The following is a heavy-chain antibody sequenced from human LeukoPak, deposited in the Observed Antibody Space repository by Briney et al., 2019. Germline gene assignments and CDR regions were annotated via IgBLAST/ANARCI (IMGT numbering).Heavy chain of an antibody. D-gene: IGHD1-1*01. J-gene: IGHJ4*02. CDR2: ISPNGGST. CDR1: GFTLSAYA. V-gene: IGHV3-64D*06. CDR3: VPKGNEGY. Sequence: PGGSLRLSCSASGFTLSAYAVHWVRQAPGKGLEYVSAISPNGGSTYYADSVKGRFTIFRDNSKNTLYLQMSSLRVEDTAVYYCVPKGNEGYWGQGTLVTVSS.